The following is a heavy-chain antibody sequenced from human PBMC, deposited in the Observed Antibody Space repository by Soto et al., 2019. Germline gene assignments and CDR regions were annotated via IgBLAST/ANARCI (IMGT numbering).Heavy chain of an antibody. CDR1: GFPFSSSG. CDR2: IGPNPANT. V-gene: IGHV3-23*01. Sequence: PGGSLRLSCAASGFPFSSSGMLWVRQPPGEGLEWVSAIGPNPANTNYRDSVKGRFTISRDNSRNTVFLLMTALRAEDTALYYCATARHCSSDACPAAEWGQGTLVTVSS. J-gene: IGHJ4*02. D-gene: IGHD2-2*01. CDR3: ATARHCSSDACPAAE.